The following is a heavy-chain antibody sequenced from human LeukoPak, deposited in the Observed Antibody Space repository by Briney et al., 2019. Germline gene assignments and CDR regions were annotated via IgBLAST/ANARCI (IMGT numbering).Heavy chain of an antibody. J-gene: IGHJ6*03. V-gene: IGHV3-30-3*01. CDR1: GFTFSSYA. Sequence: PGGSLRLSCAASGFTFSSYAMHWVRQAPGKGLEWVAVISYDGSNKYYADSVKGRFTISRDNSKNTLYLQMNSLRAEDTAVYYCAREQVLEPDYSSSMDVWGKGPTVTVSS. D-gene: IGHD1-1*01. CDR3: AREQVLEPDYSSSMDV. CDR2: ISYDGSNK.